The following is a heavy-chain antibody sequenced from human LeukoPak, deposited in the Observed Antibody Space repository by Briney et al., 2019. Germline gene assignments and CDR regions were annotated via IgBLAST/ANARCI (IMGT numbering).Heavy chain of an antibody. CDR1: GGSFSGYY. CDR2: INHSGST. J-gene: IGHJ4*02. V-gene: IGHV4-34*01. D-gene: IGHD3-22*01. Sequence: SETLSLTCAVYGGSFSGYYCSWIRQPPGKGLEWIGEINHSGSTNYNPSLKSRVTISVDTSKNQFSLKLSSVTAAGTAVYYCARARRYYDSSGYSIWGQGTLVTVSS. CDR3: ARARRYYDSSGYSI.